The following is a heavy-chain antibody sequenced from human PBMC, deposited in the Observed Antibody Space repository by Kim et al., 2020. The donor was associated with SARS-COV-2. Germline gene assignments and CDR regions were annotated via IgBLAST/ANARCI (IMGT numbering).Heavy chain of an antibody. CDR1: GFTFSSYG. V-gene: IGHV3-33*08. J-gene: IGHJ4*02. D-gene: IGHD5-12*01. CDR2: IWYDGSNK. Sequence: GGSLRLSCAASGFTFSSYGMHWVRQAPGKGLEWVAVIWYDGSNKYYADSVKGRFTISRDNSKNTLYLQMNSLRAEDTAVYYCARGHSGYDVFDYWGQGTLVTVSS. CDR3: ARGHSGYDVFDY.